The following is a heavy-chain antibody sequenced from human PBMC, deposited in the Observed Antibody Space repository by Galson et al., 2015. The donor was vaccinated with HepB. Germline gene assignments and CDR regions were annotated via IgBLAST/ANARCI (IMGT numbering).Heavy chain of an antibody. V-gene: IGHV1-69*04. CDR3: ATLRGPRVAGAFDI. CDR2: IIPILGIA. Sequence: SVKVSCKASGGTFSSYAISWVRQAPGQGLEWMGRIIPILGIANCAQKFQGRVTITADKSTSTAYMELSSLRSEDTAVYYCATLRGPRVAGAFDIWGQGTMVTVSS. CDR1: GGTFSSYA. D-gene: IGHD2-15*01. J-gene: IGHJ3*02.